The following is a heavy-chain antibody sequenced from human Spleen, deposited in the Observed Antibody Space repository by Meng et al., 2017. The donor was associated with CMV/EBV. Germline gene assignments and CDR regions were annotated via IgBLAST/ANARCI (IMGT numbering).Heavy chain of an antibody. V-gene: IGHV1-69*08. CDR1: GGTFSRYT. J-gene: IGHJ3*02. D-gene: IGHD6-13*01. Sequence: SVKVSCKASGGTFSRYTISWVRQAPGQGLEWMGRIIPILSTTKYAQKFQGRVTITADKSTSTVYIALSSLRTEDTAVYYCARQQLVSGGFDIWGQGTMVTVSS. CDR3: ARQQLVSGGFDI. CDR2: IIPILSTT.